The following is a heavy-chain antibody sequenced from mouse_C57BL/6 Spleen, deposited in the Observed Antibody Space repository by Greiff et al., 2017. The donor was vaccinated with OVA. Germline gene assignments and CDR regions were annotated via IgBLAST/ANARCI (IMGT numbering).Heavy chain of an antibody. D-gene: IGHD1-1*01. CDR2: IYPGDGDT. CDR3: ARGGITFYAMDY. Sequence: QVQLQQSGAELVKPGASVKISCKASGYAFSSYWMNWVQQRPGKGLEWIGQIYPGDGDTNYNGKFKGKATLTADKSSSTAYMQLSSLTSEDSAVYFCARGGITFYAMDYWGQGTSVTVSS. CDR1: GYAFSSYW. J-gene: IGHJ4*01. V-gene: IGHV1-80*01.